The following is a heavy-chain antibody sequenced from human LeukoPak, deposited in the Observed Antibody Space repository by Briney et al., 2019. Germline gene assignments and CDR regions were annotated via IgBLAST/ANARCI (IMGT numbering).Heavy chain of an antibody. Sequence: SETLSLTCTVSGGSISSYYWSWIRQPAGKGLEWIGRIYTSGSTNYNPSLKSRVTMSVDTSKNQFSLKLSSVTAADTAVYYCARDVYYSSSWYGGDYYYYYYMDVWGKGTTVTVSS. CDR2: IYTSGST. CDR1: GGSISSYY. V-gene: IGHV4-4*07. CDR3: ARDVYYSSSWYGGDYYYYYYMDV. J-gene: IGHJ6*03. D-gene: IGHD6-13*01.